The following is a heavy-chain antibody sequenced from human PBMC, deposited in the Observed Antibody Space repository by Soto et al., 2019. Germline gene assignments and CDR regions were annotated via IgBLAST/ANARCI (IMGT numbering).Heavy chain of an antibody. CDR3: ARAGIAVAVNYYYYGMDV. CDR1: GYSFTSYW. Sequence: HGESLKISCKGSGYSFTSYWIGWVRQMPGKGLEWMGIIYPGDSDTRYSPSFQGQVTISADKSISTAYLQWSSLKASDTAMYYCARAGIAVAVNYYYYGMDVWGQGTTVTVSS. D-gene: IGHD6-19*01. CDR2: IYPGDSDT. J-gene: IGHJ6*02. V-gene: IGHV5-51*01.